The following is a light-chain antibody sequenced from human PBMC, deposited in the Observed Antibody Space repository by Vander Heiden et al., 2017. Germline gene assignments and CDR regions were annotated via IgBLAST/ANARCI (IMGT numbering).Light chain of an antibody. V-gene: IGKV1-33*01. CDR3: QQFYSLLFT. CDR2: DAS. J-gene: IGKJ3*01. CDR1: QDIGNY. Sequence: DIQLTPYPSSLSASVGDSVTVTCQASQDIGNYLAWYQQKPGKAPKLLIYDASNLETGVPSRFSGSGSGTDFTFTISSLQPEDFATYYCQQFYSLLFTFGRGTNVDI.